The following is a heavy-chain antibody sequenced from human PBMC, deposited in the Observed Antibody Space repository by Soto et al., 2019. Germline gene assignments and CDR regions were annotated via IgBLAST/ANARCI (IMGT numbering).Heavy chain of an antibody. V-gene: IGHV3-23*01. CDR2: IDSSAGNT. Sequence: GGSLRLSCAAYGFSFGSYAMRWVRQAPGKGLEWVSLIDSSAGNTYYAASVKGRFTISRDNSRNTLYLQMTSLRAEDTALYYCAKDLGYDSNSFYSPFDYWGQGALVTVSS. CDR1: GFSFGSYA. J-gene: IGHJ4*02. CDR3: AKDLGYDSNSFYSPFDY. D-gene: IGHD3-22*01.